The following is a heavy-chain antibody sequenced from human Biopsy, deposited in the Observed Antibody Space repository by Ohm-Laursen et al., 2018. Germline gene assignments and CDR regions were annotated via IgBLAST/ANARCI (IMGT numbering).Heavy chain of an antibody. Sequence: GASVKVSCKASGYTFTPYYIHWMRQAPGQGLEWMGWINPNSDDTNYAQKFQGRVTMTTDTSINAAYMELSRLRSDDTAVYYCARGQMIFGGGDGLAVWGQGTTVGVSS. V-gene: IGHV1-2*02. J-gene: IGHJ6*02. CDR3: ARGQMIFGGGDGLAV. CDR1: GYTFTPYY. D-gene: IGHD3/OR15-3a*01. CDR2: INPNSDDT.